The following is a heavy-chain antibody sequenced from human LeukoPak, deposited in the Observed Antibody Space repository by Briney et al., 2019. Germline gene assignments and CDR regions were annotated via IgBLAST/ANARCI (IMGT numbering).Heavy chain of an antibody. V-gene: IGHV3-15*01. CDR3: TTSTGSWYYYYYGMDV. Sequence: GGSLRLSCAASGFTFSNAWMSWVRQAPGKGLEWVGRIKSKTDGGTTDYAAPVKGRFTISRDDSKNTLHLQMNSLKTEDTAVYYCTTSTGSWYYYYYGMDVWGQGTTVTVSS. CDR2: IKSKTDGGTT. CDR1: GFTFSNAW. D-gene: IGHD2-15*01. J-gene: IGHJ6*02.